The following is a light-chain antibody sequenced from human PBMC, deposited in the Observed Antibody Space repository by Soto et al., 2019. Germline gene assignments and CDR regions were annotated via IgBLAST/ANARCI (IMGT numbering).Light chain of an antibody. CDR3: HHSDSSPRT. CDR2: GVS. V-gene: IGKV3-20*01. CDR1: QSISSSY. Sequence: EIVLTQSPGTLSLSPGERATLSCRASQSISSSYLAWYQQKPGQSPRLLIYGVSNRATGLPDRCGDSGSVTDFTLTISRLEPEDFALYYCHHSDSSPRTFGQGTKVEI. J-gene: IGKJ1*01.